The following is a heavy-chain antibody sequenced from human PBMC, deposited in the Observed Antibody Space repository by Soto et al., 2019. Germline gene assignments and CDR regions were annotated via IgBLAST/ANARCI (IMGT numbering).Heavy chain of an antibody. CDR1: GFTFSSYS. CDR2: ISSSSSYI. CDR3: ARDLKYSSGWFDY. D-gene: IGHD6-19*01. Sequence: GGALRLSCSASGFTFSSYSMNWVRQAPGKGLEWVSSISSSSSYIYYADSVKGRFTISRDNAKNSLYLQMNSLRAEDTAVYYCARDLKYSSGWFDYWGQGTLVPVSS. J-gene: IGHJ4*02. V-gene: IGHV3-21*01.